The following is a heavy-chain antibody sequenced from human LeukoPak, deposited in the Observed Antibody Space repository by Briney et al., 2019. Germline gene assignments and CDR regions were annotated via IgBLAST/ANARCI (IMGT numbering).Heavy chain of an antibody. D-gene: IGHD2-2*01. CDR1: GYTFTSYG. V-gene: IGHV1-18*01. Sequence: GASVKVSCKASGYTFTSYGISWVRQAPGHRLEWMGWISAYNGNTNYAQKLQGRVTMTTDTSTSTAYMELRSLRSDDTAVYYCARVGYCSSSSCYDRFDPWCQGHLVTVSS. CDR2: ISAYNGNT. CDR3: ARVGYCSSSSCYDRFDP. J-gene: IGHJ5*02.